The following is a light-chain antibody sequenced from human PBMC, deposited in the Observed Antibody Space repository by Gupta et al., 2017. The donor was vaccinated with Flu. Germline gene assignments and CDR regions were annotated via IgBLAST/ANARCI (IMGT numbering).Light chain of an antibody. V-gene: IGLV6-57*03. J-gene: IGLJ3*02. CDR3: QSYDNNNLWV. CDR2: EDN. Sequence: NFMLTQPHSASESPGRTVPISCTPRSGSIATNSVHWYQQRPGSAPTTVIYEDNQRPSGVPDRISGSIDRSSNSASLTISGLKTEDEADYYCQSYDNNNLWVFGGGTKLTVL. CDR1: SGSIATNS.